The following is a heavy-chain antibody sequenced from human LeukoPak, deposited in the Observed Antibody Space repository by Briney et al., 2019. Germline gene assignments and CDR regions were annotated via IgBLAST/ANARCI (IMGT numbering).Heavy chain of an antibody. Sequence: SVKVSCKASGGTFSSYAISWVRQAPGQGLEWMGGIIPIFGIANYAQKFQGRVTITTDESTSTAYMELSSLRSEDTAVYYCARGQINYDSSGYYYGYFQHWGQGTLVTVSS. V-gene: IGHV1-69*05. CDR3: ARGQINYDSSGYYYGYFQH. CDR2: IIPIFGIA. CDR1: GGTFSSYA. D-gene: IGHD3-22*01. J-gene: IGHJ1*01.